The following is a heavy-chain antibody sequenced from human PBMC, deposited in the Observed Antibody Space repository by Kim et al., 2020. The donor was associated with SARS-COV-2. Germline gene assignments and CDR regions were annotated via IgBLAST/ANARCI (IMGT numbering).Heavy chain of an antibody. Sequence: VKGRFTISRDNAKNSLYLKMHRLRDEDTAVYYCARGRSRYYYASSGSFDCWGQGTLVTVSS. V-gene: IGHV3-11*06. CDR3: ARGRSRYYYASSGSFDC. J-gene: IGHJ4*02. D-gene: IGHD3-22*01.